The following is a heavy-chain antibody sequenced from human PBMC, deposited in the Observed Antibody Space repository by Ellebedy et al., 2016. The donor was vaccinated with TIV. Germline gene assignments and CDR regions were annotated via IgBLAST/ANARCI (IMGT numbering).Heavy chain of an antibody. V-gene: IGHV1-24*01. J-gene: IGHJ3*02. CDR3: AALMGATHGFVAFDI. Sequence: ASVKVSXKASRYTFSGYFMHWVRQAPGKGLEWMGGFDPELGETNQEQKFQGRVTMTEDTSTDTAYMELSSLRSEDTAVYYCAALMGATHGFVAFDIWGQGTMVTVSS. D-gene: IGHD1-26*01. CDR2: FDPELGET. CDR1: RYTFSGYF.